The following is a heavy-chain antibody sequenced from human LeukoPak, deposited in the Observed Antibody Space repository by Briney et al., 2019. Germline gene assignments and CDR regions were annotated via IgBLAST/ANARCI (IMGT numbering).Heavy chain of an antibody. CDR3: AKDSGWYNPGRLDY. Sequence: DSVKGRFTMSGDNSKNTLYLQMNSLRAEDTAVYYCAKDSGWYNPGRLDYWGQGTLVTVSS. D-gene: IGHD6-19*01. V-gene: IGHV3-30*02. J-gene: IGHJ4*02.